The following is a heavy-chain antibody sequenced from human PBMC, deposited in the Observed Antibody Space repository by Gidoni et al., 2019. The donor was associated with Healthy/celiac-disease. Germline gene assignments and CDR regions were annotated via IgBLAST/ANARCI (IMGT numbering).Heavy chain of an antibody. CDR3: ARAIGGGDYYDSSGYSQHFDY. CDR1: GFTFSSYW. J-gene: IGHJ4*02. CDR2: IKQDGSEK. V-gene: IGHV3-7*01. D-gene: IGHD3-22*01. Sequence: EVQLVESGGGLVQPGGSLRLSCAASGFTFSSYWMSWVRQAPGKGLEGVANIKQDGSEKYYVASVKGRFTISRDNAKNSLYLQMNSLRAVDTAVYYCARAIGGGDYYDSSGYSQHFDYWGQGTLVTVSS.